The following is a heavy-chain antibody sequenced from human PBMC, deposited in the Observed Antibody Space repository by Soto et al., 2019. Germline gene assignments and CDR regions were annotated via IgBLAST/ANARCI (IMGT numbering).Heavy chain of an antibody. CDR3: ARERIVVGPTALDY. Sequence: EVHLVESGGGLVQPGGSLRLSCATSGFTFSSYSMNWVRQAPGKGLEWVSYISRSSSTKYFADSVKGRFTISRDNAKNSLYLQMNSLRVEVTAVYYCARERIVVGPTALDYWGQGTLVIVST. CDR1: GFTFSSYS. D-gene: IGHD2-15*01. CDR2: ISRSSSTK. J-gene: IGHJ4*02. V-gene: IGHV3-48*01.